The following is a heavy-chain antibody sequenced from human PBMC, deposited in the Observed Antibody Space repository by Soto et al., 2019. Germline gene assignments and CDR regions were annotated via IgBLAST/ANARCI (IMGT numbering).Heavy chain of an antibody. J-gene: IGHJ4*02. Sequence: EVQLVESGGGLVQPGGSLRLSCAASGFTVSSNYMSWVRQAPGKGLEWVSVIYSGGSTYYADSVKGRFTISRDNSKNTLYLQMNSLRDEDTAVYYCARSRIAAAGPIDYWGQGTLVTVSS. CDR2: IYSGGST. D-gene: IGHD6-13*01. CDR1: GFTVSSNY. CDR3: ARSRIAAAGPIDY. V-gene: IGHV3-66*01.